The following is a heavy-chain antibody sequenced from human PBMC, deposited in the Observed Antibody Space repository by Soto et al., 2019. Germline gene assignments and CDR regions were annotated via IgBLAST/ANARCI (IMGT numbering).Heavy chain of an antibody. Sequence: GGSLRLSCVASGFTFSSYAMSWVRQAPGKGLEWVSVISGSGGSTYYADSVKGRFTISRDNSKNTLYLQMNSLRADDTAVYYCAKDHASSRTWYYYGMDVWGQGTTVTVSS. CDR2: ISGSGGST. D-gene: IGHD2-2*01. CDR3: AKDHASSRTWYYYGMDV. J-gene: IGHJ6*02. CDR1: GFTFSSYA. V-gene: IGHV3-23*01.